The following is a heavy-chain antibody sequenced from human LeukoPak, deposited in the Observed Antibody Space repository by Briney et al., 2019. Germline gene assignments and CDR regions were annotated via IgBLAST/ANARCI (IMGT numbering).Heavy chain of an antibody. J-gene: IGHJ5*02. CDR3: ARDRVSASLNCFDP. Sequence: GRSLRLSCAASGFTFSSFGMHWVRQAPAKGLDWVAVIWSDGSKKYYASSVQGRFTISKANSKKTLYLQMSRLGAEDTAVYYSARDRVSASLNCFDPWGQGTLVTVSS. CDR2: IWSDGSKK. V-gene: IGHV3-33*01. CDR1: GFTFSSFG. D-gene: IGHD2-2*01.